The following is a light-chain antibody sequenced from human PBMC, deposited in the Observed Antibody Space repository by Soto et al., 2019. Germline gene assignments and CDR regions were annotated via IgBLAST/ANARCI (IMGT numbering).Light chain of an antibody. Sequence: QSALTQPASVSGSPGQSIIISCTGTSTDVGAYNYVSWYQQLPGKAPKLMIYEVSNRPSGVSHRFSASKSGNTATLTISGLQAEDEADYYCCSHSSNSTPYVFGSGTKLTVL. J-gene: IGLJ1*01. CDR2: EVS. V-gene: IGLV2-14*01. CDR1: STDVGAYNY. CDR3: CSHSSNSTPYV.